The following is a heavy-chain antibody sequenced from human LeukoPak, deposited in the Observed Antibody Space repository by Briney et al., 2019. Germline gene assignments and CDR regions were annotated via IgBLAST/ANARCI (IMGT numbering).Heavy chain of an antibody. V-gene: IGHV3-23*01. J-gene: IGHJ6*03. CDR2: ISGSGGST. CDR1: GFTFSSYG. Sequence: GGTLRLSCVASGFTFSSYGMSWVRQAPGKGLEWVSAISGSGGSTYYADSVKGRFTISRDNSKNTLYLQMNTLRAEDTAVYYCAKGRIAANWGYYMDVWGKGTTVTVSS. D-gene: IGHD6-25*01. CDR3: AKGRIAANWGYYMDV.